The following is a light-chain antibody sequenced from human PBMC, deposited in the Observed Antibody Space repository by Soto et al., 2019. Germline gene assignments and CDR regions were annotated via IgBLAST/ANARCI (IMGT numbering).Light chain of an antibody. V-gene: IGKV3-20*01. Sequence: EIVLTQSPGTLSLSPGERATLSCRASQSVSSYYLAWYQQKPGQAPRLLIYAASSRATGIPDRFSGGGSGTDYKLTISRLEPEDFAVYYCQQCGSSPWTFGQGTKVEIK. CDR1: QSVSSYY. J-gene: IGKJ1*01. CDR3: QQCGSSPWT. CDR2: AAS.